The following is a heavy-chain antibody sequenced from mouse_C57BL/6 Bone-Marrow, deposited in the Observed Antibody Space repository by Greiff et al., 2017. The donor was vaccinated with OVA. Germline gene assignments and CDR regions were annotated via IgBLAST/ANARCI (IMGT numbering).Heavy chain of an antibody. CDR3: AKGADWYFDV. V-gene: IGHV1-19*01. J-gene: IGHJ1*03. Sequence: EVKLMESGPVLVKPGASVKMSCKASGYTFTDYYMNWVKQSHGKSLEWIGVINPYNGGTSYNQKFKGKATLTVDKSSSTAYMELNSLTSEDSAVYYCAKGADWYFDVWGTGTTVTVSS. CDR1: GYTFTDYY. D-gene: IGHD3-3*01. CDR2: INPYNGGT.